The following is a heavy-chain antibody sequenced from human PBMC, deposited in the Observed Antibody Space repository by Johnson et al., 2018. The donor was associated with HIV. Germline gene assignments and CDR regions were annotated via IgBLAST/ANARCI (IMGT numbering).Heavy chain of an antibody. D-gene: IGHD2-8*01. CDR3: ARLKNGAFDI. Sequence: EVQLVESGGGLVQPGGSLRMSCAASGFTFSSYAIHWVRQAPGKGLEWVSAISGSGGSTYYADSVKGRFTISRDNSKNTLFLQMNSLRVEDTAVYYCARLKNGAFDIWGQGTMVTVSS. CDR2: ISGSGGST. J-gene: IGHJ3*02. CDR1: GFTFSSYA. V-gene: IGHV3-23*04.